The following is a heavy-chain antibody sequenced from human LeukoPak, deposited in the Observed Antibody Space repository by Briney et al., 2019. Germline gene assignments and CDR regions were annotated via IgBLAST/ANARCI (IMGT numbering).Heavy chain of an antibody. D-gene: IGHD7-27*01. V-gene: IGHV3-30*02. CDR3: VQDTGVGDY. J-gene: IGHJ4*02. Sequence: PGGSLRLSCAASGFIFSNYGMHWVRQPPGKGLEWVAFVHYDGNEKYYSESLRGRFTISRDNSKNTIYLQMNSLSAEDTAVYYCVQDTGVGDYWGQGTLATVSS. CDR2: VHYDGNEK. CDR1: GFIFSNYG.